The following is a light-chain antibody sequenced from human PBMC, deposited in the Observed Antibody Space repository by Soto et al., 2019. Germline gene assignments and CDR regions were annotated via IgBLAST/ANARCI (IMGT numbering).Light chain of an antibody. J-gene: IGLJ3*02. CDR2: EVS. CDR3: SSYTSSSFLV. Sequence: QSALTQPASVSGSPGQSITISCTGTSSDVGGYNYVSWYQQHPGKAPKLMIYEVSNRPSGVSNRFSVSKSGNTASLTISGLQAEDEAEYYCSSYTSSSFLVFGGGTKLTVL. CDR1: SSDVGGYNY. V-gene: IGLV2-14*01.